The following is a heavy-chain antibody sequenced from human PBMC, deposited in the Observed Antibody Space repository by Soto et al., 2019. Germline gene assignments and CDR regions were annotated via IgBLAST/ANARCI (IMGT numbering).Heavy chain of an antibody. CDR1: GFTFNNYW. Sequence: EVQLVESGGGLVQPGGSLRLSCAASGFTFNNYWMSWVRQAPGKGPEWLANIKADGSEKYHVDTVKGRFTISRDNAKHSLYLQMSGLRAEDTAMYYCASDGYYYAMDVWGQGTPVTVSS. D-gene: IGHD6-13*01. CDR3: ASDGYYYAMDV. CDR2: IKADGSEK. V-gene: IGHV3-7*04. J-gene: IGHJ6*02.